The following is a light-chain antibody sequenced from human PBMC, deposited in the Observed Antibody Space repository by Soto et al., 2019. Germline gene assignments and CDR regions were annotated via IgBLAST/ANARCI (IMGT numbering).Light chain of an antibody. V-gene: IGLV4-60*02. CDR3: ETCDSDIRV. CDR1: SWHSTYI. CDR2: LEGSGSY. J-gene: IGLJ3*02. Sequence: QLVLTQSSSASASLGSSVKLTCTLSSWHSTYIIAWHQQQPGKAPRYLMKLEGSGSYNKGSGVPDRFSGSSSGADRYLTISNLQFEDEADYYCETCDSDIRVFGGGTKLTVL.